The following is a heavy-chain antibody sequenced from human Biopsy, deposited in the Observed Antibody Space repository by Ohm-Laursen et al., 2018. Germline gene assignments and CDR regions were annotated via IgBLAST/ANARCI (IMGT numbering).Heavy chain of an antibody. CDR1: GFTFSSHA. CDR2: IRDSGDSA. Sequence: SLRLSCATSGFTFSSHAMAWVRQAPGKGLEWVSGIRDSGDSAYYADSVKGQFTISRDNSRNTLYLQMNSLSTEDTAVYYCVSFGINWGLSYWGQGILVTVAS. CDR3: VSFGINWGLSY. J-gene: IGHJ4*02. V-gene: IGHV3-23*01. D-gene: IGHD7-27*01.